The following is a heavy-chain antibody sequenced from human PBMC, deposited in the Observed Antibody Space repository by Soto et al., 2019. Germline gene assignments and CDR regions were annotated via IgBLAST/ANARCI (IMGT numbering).Heavy chain of an antibody. D-gene: IGHD2-2*01. CDR3: ARGNYCNSATCYAYFDL. V-gene: IGHV1-69*02. Sequence: QVQLVQSGAEVKKPGSSVKVSCKASGGTFSIYTISWVRQAPGQGLEWMGRIIPILGMANYGQKFQGRITITADRSTSTAYMELSSLRSEDTAVYYCARGNYCNSATCYAYFDLWGQGTLVTVSS. J-gene: IGHJ4*02. CDR2: IIPILGMA. CDR1: GGTFSIYT.